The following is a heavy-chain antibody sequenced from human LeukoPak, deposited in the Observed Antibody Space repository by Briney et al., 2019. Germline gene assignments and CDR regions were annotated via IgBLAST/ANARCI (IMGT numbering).Heavy chain of an antibody. D-gene: IGHD3-22*01. CDR1: GYSLTDYY. Sequence: ASVKVSCKTSGYSLTDYYMHWVRQAPGQGLEWMGWINPNSGGTNYAQKFQGRVTMTRDTSISTAYMELSRLRSDDTAVYYCARDQYYDSSGYDAFDIWGQGTMVTVSS. V-gene: IGHV1-2*02. CDR3: ARDQYYDSSGYDAFDI. CDR2: INPNSGGT. J-gene: IGHJ3*02.